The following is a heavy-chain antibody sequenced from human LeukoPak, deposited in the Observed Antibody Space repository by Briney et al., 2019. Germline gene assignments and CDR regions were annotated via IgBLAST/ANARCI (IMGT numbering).Heavy chain of an antibody. CDR2: IYYSGST. D-gene: IGHD1-26*01. V-gene: IGHV4-59*01. CDR3: ARDLRGSYVFDY. J-gene: IGHJ4*02. Sequence: SETLSLTCTVSGGSISSYYWSWIRQPPGKGLEWIGCIYYSGSTNYNPSLKSRVTISVDTSKNQFSLKLSSVTAADTAVYYCARDLRGSYVFDYWGQGTLVTVSS. CDR1: GGSISSYY.